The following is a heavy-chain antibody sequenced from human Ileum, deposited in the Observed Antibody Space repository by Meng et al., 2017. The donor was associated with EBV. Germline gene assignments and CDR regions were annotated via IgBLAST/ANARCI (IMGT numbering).Heavy chain of an antibody. Sequence: QSQLLESGPGLVQPSQSLSLSGVISGDSVSSDKTAWNWIRQSPSRGLEWLGRTYRRSRWYYDYALSVKSRINISPDTSKNQVSLQLNSVTDEDTGIYYCATSRIAKFDRWGQGTLVTVSS. CDR3: ATSRIAKFDR. J-gene: IGHJ5*02. V-gene: IGHV6-1*01. CDR2: TYRRSRWYY. CDR1: GDSVSSDKTA.